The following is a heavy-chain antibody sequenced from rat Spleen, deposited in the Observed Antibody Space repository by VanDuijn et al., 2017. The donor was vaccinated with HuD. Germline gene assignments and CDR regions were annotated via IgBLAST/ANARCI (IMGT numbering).Heavy chain of an antibody. V-gene: IGHV5S23*01. CDR3: ARHMAGLYVMDA. J-gene: IGHJ4*01. CDR1: GFTFSDYN. Sequence: SLKLSCAASGFTFSDYNMAWVRQAPTKGLEWVASISTGGGNTYYRDSVKGRFTISRDNAKNTLYLQMDSLRSEDTATYYCARHMAGLYVMDAWGQGASVTVSS. CDR2: ISTGGGNT. D-gene: IGHD1-3*01.